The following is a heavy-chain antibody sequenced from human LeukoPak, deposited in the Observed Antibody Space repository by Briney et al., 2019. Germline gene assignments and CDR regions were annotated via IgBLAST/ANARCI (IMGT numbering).Heavy chain of an antibody. V-gene: IGHV3-53*01. CDR1: GFTVSSNY. D-gene: IGHD6-13*01. J-gene: IGHJ4*02. CDR3: ARAAAAGGLGY. CDR2: IYSGGST. Sequence: GGSLRLSCAASGFTVSSNYMSWVRQAPGKGLEWVSVIYSGGSTYYADSVKGRFTISRDNSKNTPYLQMNSLRAEDMAVYYCARAAAAGGLGYWGQGTLVTVSS.